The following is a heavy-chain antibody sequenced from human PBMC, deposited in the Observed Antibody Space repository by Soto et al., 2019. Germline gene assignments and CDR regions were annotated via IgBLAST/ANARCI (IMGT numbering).Heavy chain of an antibody. V-gene: IGHV4-38-2*02. D-gene: IGHD6-19*01. CDR1: GYSISIGSY. J-gene: IGHJ4*01. Sequence: SETLSLTCTVSGYSISIGSYWACIRQPPGKGPEWISSIYHGGTTFYNPSLKSRITISVDTSNNQFSLKLTSVTAADTAVYYCARVHVMVVAGSTFDYWSHGTRATVS. CDR3: ARVHVMVVAGSTFDY. CDR2: IYHGGTT.